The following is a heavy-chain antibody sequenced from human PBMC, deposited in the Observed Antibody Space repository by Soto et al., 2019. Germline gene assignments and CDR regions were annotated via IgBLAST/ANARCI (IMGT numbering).Heavy chain of an antibody. CDR1: GYTFTGYY. Sequence: ASVKVSCKASGYTFTGYYMHWVRQAPGQGLEWMGWINPNSGGTNYAQKFQGRVTMTRDTSISTAYMELSRLRSDDTAVYYCAREPLSGYSYGSAYYYYGMDVWGQGTLVTVSS. J-gene: IGHJ6*02. CDR2: INPNSGGT. V-gene: IGHV1-2*02. D-gene: IGHD5-18*01. CDR3: AREPLSGYSYGSAYYYYGMDV.